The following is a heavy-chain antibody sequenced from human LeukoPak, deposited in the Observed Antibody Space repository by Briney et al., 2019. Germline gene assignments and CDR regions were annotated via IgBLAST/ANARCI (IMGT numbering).Heavy chain of an antibody. CDR2: IYYSGST. CDR1: GGSTSSYY. Sequence: KASETLSLTCTVSGGSTSSYYWNWIRQPPGKGLEWIGYIYYSGSTNYNPSLKSRVTISVDTSKNQFSLKLSSVTAADTAVYYCARFSASYCSSTSCSYYFDYWGQGTLVTVSS. D-gene: IGHD2-2*01. J-gene: IGHJ4*02. CDR3: ARFSASYCSSTSCSYYFDY. V-gene: IGHV4-59*12.